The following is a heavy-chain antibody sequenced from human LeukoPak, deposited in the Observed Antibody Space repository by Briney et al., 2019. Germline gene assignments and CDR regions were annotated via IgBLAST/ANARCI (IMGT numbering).Heavy chain of an antibody. CDR1: GGSFSGYY. J-gene: IGHJ4*02. V-gene: IGHV4-34*01. D-gene: IGHD3-16*02. CDR3: ARTRSYDYVWGSYRYGDRIFDY. Sequence: SETLSLTCAVYGGSFSGYYWSWIRQPPGKGLEWIGEINHSGSTNYNPSLKSRVTISVDTSKNQFSLKLSSVTAADTAVYYCARTRSYDYVWGSYRYGDRIFDYWGQGTLVTVSS. CDR2: INHSGST.